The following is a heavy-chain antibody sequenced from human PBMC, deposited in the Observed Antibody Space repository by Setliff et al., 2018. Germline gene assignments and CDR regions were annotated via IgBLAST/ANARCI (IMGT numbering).Heavy chain of an antibody. V-gene: IGHV3-48*03. CDR3: ACPDILTGLYDY. CDR1: GFTFSSYE. J-gene: IGHJ4*02. D-gene: IGHD3-9*01. CDR2: ISSSGSTI. Sequence: LSLSCAASGFTFSSYEMNWVRQAPGKGLEWVSYISSSGSTIYYADSVKGRFTISRDNAKNSLYLQMNSLRAEDTAVYYCACPDILTGLYDYWGQGTLVTVS.